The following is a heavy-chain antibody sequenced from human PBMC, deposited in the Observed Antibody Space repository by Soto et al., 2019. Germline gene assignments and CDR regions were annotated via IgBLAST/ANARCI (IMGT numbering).Heavy chain of an antibody. J-gene: IGHJ5*02. Sequence: PSETLSLTCTVSGGSISSSSYYGGWIRKPPGKGLEWIGSIYYSGSTYYNPSLKSRVTISVDTSKNQFSLKPSSVTAADTAVYYCASPKIAFYNWFDPWGQGTLVTVSS. CDR3: ASPKIAFYNWFDP. CDR2: IYYSGST. D-gene: IGHD3-3*02. V-gene: IGHV4-39*01. CDR1: GGSISSSSYY.